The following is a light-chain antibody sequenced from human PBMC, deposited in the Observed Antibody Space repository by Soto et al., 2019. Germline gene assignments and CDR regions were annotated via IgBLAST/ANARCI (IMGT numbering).Light chain of an antibody. CDR2: EVT. V-gene: IGLV2-23*02. CDR3: CSFAGDSPVI. J-gene: IGLJ2*01. CDR1: SSDVGSYNF. Sequence: QSALTQPASVSGSPGQSITISCTGTSSDVGSYNFVSWYQQQPGKAPKLMIYEVTKRPSGVSNRFSASKSGNTASLIISGLQAEDEADYYCCSFAGDSPVIFGGGTKVTVL.